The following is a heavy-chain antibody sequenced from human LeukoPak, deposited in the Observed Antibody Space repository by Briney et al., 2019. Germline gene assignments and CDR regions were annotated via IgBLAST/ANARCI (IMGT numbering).Heavy chain of an antibody. CDR2: IYTSGST. V-gene: IGHV4-61*02. D-gene: IGHD6-13*01. CDR1: GGSISSGSYY. Sequence: SETLSLTCTVSGGSISSGSYYWSWIRQPAGKGLEWIGRIYTSGSTSYNPSLKSRVTILVDTSKNQFSLKLSSVTAADTAVYYCARSSWYDIIDYWGQGTLVTVSS. CDR3: ARSSWYDIIDY. J-gene: IGHJ4*02.